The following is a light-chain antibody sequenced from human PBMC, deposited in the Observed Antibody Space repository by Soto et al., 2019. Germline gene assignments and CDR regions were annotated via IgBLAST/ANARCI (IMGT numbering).Light chain of an antibody. CDR2: GAS. CDR1: QSVGSN. J-gene: IGKJ5*01. V-gene: IGKV3-15*01. Sequence: EIVMTKYPDTLSVSPGDRSTLSCMASQSVGSNLAWYQQKPGQAPRLLIYGASTRVTGIPARFSGSGSGTEFTLTISSLQSEDFAVYYCQQYNDWPPITFGQGGLLEI. CDR3: QQYNDWPPIT.